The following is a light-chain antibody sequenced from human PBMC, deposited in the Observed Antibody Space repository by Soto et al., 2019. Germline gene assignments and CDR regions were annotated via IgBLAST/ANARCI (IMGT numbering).Light chain of an antibody. CDR3: QTWGAGIVV. V-gene: IGLV4-69*01. J-gene: IGLJ2*01. Sequence: QLVLTQSPSASASLGASVKLTCTLSSGHSSYAIAWHQQQPEKGPRFLMKINSDGSHSKGDGIPDRFSGSSSGAERYLSISSLQSDDEADYYCQTWGAGIVVFGGGTKVTVL. CDR2: INSDGSH. CDR1: SGHSSYA.